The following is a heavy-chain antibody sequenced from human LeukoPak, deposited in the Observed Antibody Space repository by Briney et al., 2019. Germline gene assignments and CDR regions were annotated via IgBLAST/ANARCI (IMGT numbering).Heavy chain of an antibody. J-gene: IGHJ4*02. V-gene: IGHV3-48*01. D-gene: IGHD3-22*01. Sequence: PGGSLRLSCAASGFTFSTYSMNWVRQAPGKGLEWVSYISRSSTIYYADSVKGRFTISRDNAKNSLYLQMNSLRAEDTAVYYCARGSTYYDSSGQVPFDYWGQGTLVTVSS. CDR2: ISRSSTI. CDR3: ARGSTYYDSSGQVPFDY. CDR1: GFTFSTYS.